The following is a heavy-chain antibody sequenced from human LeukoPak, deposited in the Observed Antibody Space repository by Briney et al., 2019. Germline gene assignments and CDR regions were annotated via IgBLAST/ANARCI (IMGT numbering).Heavy chain of an antibody. D-gene: IGHD4-23*01. V-gene: IGHV4-31*03. CDR2: IYYNGNT. CDR3: ARDGGTVSHFDY. CDR1: GGSISSSGYY. Sequence: PSETLSLTCTVSGGSISSSGYYSSCIRQRPGKGLEWVGYIYYNGNTYYNPSHQTRIAISLDTSQNQFSLRLTSVTAADTAVYYCARDGGTVSHFDYWGQGTLVTVSS. J-gene: IGHJ4*02.